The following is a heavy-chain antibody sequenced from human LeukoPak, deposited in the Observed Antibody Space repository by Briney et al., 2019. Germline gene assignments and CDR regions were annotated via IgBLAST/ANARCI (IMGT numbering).Heavy chain of an antibody. V-gene: IGHV3-30-3*01. J-gene: IGHJ4*02. CDR2: ISYDGSNK. CDR3: ARSGVGAKIAFFDY. CDR1: GFTFSSYA. D-gene: IGHD1-26*01. Sequence: GGSLRLSCAASGFTFSSYAMHWVRQAPGKGLEWVAVISYDGSNKYYADSVKGRFTISRDNSKNTLYLQMNSLRAEDTAVYYCARSGVGAKIAFFDYWGQGTLVTVSS.